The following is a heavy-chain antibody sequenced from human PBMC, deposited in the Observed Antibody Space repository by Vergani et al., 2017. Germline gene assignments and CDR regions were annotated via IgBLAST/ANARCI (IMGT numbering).Heavy chain of an antibody. D-gene: IGHD2-2*01. CDR1: GFTFTSYA. CDR2: ISGSGDST. J-gene: IGHJ4*02. Sequence: EVQLLESGGGLLKPGGSLRLSCAASGFTFTSYAMSWVRQAPGKGLEWVSAISGSGDSTYYADSVKGRFTISRDNSKNTLYLQMNSLRAEDTAVYYCAKRNKRYQLLFDYWGQGTLVTVSS. V-gene: IGHV3-23*01. CDR3: AKRNKRYQLLFDY.